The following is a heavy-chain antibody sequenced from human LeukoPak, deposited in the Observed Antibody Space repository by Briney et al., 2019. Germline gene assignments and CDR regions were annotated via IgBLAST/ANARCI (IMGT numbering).Heavy chain of an antibody. CDR3: AKDDGLVVAATRLAFDI. D-gene: IGHD2-15*01. V-gene: IGHV3-23*01. CDR2: ISGSGDST. J-gene: IGHJ3*02. CDR1: GFTFTSYA. Sequence: GGSLRLSCAASGFTFTSYAMSWVRQAPGKGLEWVSIISGSGDSTYYADSVKGRFTISRDNSKNTLHLQMNSLRAEDTAVYYCAKDDGLVVAATRLAFDIWGQGTMVTVSS.